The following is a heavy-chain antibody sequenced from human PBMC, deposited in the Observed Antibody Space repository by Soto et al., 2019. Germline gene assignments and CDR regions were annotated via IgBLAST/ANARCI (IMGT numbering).Heavy chain of an antibody. J-gene: IGHJ3*02. CDR2: INPNSGGT. D-gene: IGHD3-10*01. CDR3: ARGPSKLLWFGELLLDDAFDI. V-gene: IGHV1-2*04. Sequence: GASVKVSCKASGYTFTGYYMHWVRQAPGQGLEWMGWINPNSGGTNYAQKLQGWVTMTRDTSISTAYMELSRLRSDDTAVYYCARGPSKLLWFGELLLDDAFDIWGQGTMVTVSS. CDR1: GYTFTGYY.